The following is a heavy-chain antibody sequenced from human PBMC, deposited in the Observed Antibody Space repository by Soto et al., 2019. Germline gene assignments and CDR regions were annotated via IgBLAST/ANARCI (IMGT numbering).Heavy chain of an antibody. D-gene: IGHD6-6*01. CDR3: AHKRLRGEQLLPNWFDP. V-gene: IGHV2-5*02. CDR1: GFSLSTSGVG. Sequence: SGPTLVNPTQTLTLTCTFSGFSLSTSGVGVGWIRQPPGKALEWLALIYWDDDKRYSPSLKSRLTITKDTSKNQVVLTMTNMDPVDTATYYCAHKRLRGEQLLPNWFDPWGQGTLVTVSS. J-gene: IGHJ5*02. CDR2: IYWDDDK.